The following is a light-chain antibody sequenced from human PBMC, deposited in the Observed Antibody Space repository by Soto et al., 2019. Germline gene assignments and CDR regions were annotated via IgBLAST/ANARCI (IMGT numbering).Light chain of an antibody. V-gene: IGKV3-20*01. Sequence: ETVMTQSPVTLSVSPGDTATLSCRASQSVSILLAWYQQKPGQAPRLLIFGASTRATGIPDRFSGSGAGAFFNLTISRLEPADFGVYYCQQYGSSHTFGQGTRLEIK. CDR2: GAS. J-gene: IGKJ5*01. CDR3: QQYGSSHT. CDR1: QSVSIL.